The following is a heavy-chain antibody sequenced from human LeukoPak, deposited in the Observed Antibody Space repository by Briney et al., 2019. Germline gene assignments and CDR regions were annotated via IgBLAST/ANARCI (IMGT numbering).Heavy chain of an antibody. Sequence: PGGSLRLSCAASGFTFSSYAMHWVRQAPGKGLEWVAVISYDGSNKYYADSVKGRFTISRDNSKNTLYLQMNSLRAEDTAVYYCFWETTGTTTGFDYWGQGTLVTVSS. CDR1: GFTFSSYA. J-gene: IGHJ4*02. D-gene: IGHD1-1*01. CDR2: ISYDGSNK. CDR3: FWETTGTTTGFDY. V-gene: IGHV3-30*04.